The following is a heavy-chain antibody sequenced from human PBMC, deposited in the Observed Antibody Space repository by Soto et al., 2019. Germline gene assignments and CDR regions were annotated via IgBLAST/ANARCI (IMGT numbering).Heavy chain of an antibody. CDR3: AKDVGGLTGY. CDR2: ISYDGSNK. D-gene: IGHD2-15*01. CDR1: GFTFSSYG. V-gene: IGHV3-30*18. J-gene: IGHJ4*02. Sequence: GGSLRLSCAASGFTFSSYGMHWVRQAPGKGLEWVAVISYDGSNKYYADSVKGRFTISRDNSKNTLYLQMNSLRAEDTAVYYCAKDVGGLTGYWGKGTLVTVSA.